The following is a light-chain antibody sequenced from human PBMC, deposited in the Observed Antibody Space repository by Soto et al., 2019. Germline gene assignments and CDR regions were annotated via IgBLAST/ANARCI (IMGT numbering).Light chain of an antibody. Sequence: EIVMTQSPATLSVSPGEGATLSCMASQSVRSKLAWYQQKPGQAPRLLIYGASTRATGIPARFSGSGSGVEFTLTISSLQSEDFAVYYCQQYDNWPPITFGQGTRLEIK. CDR2: GAS. J-gene: IGKJ5*01. CDR1: QSVRSK. V-gene: IGKV3-15*01. CDR3: QQYDNWPPIT.